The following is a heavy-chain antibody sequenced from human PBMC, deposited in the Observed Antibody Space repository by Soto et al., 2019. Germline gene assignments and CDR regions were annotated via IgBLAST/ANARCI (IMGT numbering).Heavy chain of an antibody. CDR1: DGSINSDY. J-gene: IGHJ6*03. CDR3: ARGYYYYYIDV. V-gene: IGHV4-59*01. Sequence: QVRLQESGPGLVKPSETLSLTCTVSDGSINSDYWSWIRQPPGKGLEWIGYIFYTGSTNYNPSLKSRVTISLDKSKNHFSLKLTSVTAADTAVYYCARGYYYYYIDVGGRGTTVTVSS. CDR2: IFYTGST.